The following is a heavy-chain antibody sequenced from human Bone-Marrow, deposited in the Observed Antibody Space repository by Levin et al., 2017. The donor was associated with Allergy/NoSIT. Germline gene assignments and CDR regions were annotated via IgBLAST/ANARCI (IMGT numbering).Heavy chain of an antibody. CDR3: VRDDDFYTLSY. V-gene: IGHV3-7*01. J-gene: IGHJ4*02. Sequence: GQSLKISCVASGFTFTGYWMGWVRQAPGKGLEWVANIMKDGSDKNYVDSVKGRFTITRDNAKNSVYLQMNSLRAEDTAVYFCVRDDDFYTLSYWGQGTLVTVSS. D-gene: IGHD2-21*02. CDR2: IMKDGSDK. CDR1: GFTFTGYW.